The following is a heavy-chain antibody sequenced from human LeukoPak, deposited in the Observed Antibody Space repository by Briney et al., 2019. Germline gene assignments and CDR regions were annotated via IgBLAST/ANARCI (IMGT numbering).Heavy chain of an antibody. CDR3: ARVAERHLDYYFDY. CDR1: GYTFSSYG. J-gene: IGHJ4*02. CDR2: ISAYNGDT. Sequence: ASVKVSCKASGYTFSSYGFSWVRQAPGQGLGWMGWISAYNGDTKYAQKLQGRVTMTTDTSTTTAYMELRSLRSDDTAVYYCARVAERHLDYYFDYWGQGTLVTVSS. D-gene: IGHD6-25*01. V-gene: IGHV1-18*01.